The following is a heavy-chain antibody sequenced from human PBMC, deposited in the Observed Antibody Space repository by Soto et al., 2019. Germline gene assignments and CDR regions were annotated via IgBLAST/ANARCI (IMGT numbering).Heavy chain of an antibody. CDR1: GVTFCSYA. V-gene: IGHV3-23*01. CDR2: ISGSGGST. D-gene: IGHD3-3*01. J-gene: IGHJ4*02. Sequence: GGSLRLSCAASGVTFCSYAMSWVRQATGKGLEWVSAISGSGGSTYYADSVKGRFTISRDNSKNTLYLQMNSLRAEDTAVYYCAKIGPHVLRFLEWLLYIDYWGQGTQVTVSS. CDR3: AKIGPHVLRFLEWLLYIDY.